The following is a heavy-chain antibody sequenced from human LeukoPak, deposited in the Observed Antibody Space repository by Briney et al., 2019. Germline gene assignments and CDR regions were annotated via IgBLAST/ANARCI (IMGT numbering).Heavy chain of an antibody. CDR3: ARAYDISPGLDY. V-gene: IGHV3-53*01. D-gene: IGHD3-9*01. CDR2: IYSGGST. CDR1: GFTVSSNY. Sequence: GGSLRLSCAASGFTVSSNYMSWVRQAPGKGLEWVSVIYSGGSTYYADSVKGRFTISRDNSKNTLYLQMNSLRAEDTAVYYCARAYDISPGLDYWGQGTLVTVSS. J-gene: IGHJ4*02.